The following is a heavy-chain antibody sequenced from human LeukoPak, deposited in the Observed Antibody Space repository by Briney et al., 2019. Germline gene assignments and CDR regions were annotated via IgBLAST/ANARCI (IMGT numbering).Heavy chain of an antibody. Sequence: SETLSLTCTVSGCSISSYYWSWIRQSAGKGLEWVGRINSSGSTNYNPSLKSRVTMSVDTSKNQFSLKLSSVTAADTAVYYCAREGRGSHSGYWGQGTLVTVSS. CDR2: INSSGST. CDR3: AREGRGSHSGY. D-gene: IGHD3-16*01. V-gene: IGHV4-4*07. J-gene: IGHJ4*02. CDR1: GCSISSYY.